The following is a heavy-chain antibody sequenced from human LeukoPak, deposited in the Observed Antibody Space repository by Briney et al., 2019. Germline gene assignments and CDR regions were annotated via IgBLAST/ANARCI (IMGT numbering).Heavy chain of an antibody. V-gene: IGHV3-30*02. CDR1: GFTFSSYG. J-gene: IGHJ4*02. Sequence: GGSLRLSCAASGFTFSSYGMHWVRQAPGKGLEWVAFIRYDGSNKYYADSVKGRFTISRDNSKNTLYLQMNSLRAEDTAMYYCARVSITLVRGVMPVDYWGQGTLVTVSS. CDR3: ARVSITLVRGVMPVDY. CDR2: IRYDGSNK. D-gene: IGHD3-10*01.